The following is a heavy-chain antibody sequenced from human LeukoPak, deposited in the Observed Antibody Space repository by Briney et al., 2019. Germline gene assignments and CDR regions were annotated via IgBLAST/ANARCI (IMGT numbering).Heavy chain of an antibody. Sequence: GGSLRLSCAASGVTVSSNYMTWVRQAPGKGLEWVSVIYSGGYTYYADSAKGRFTISRDDSKNTLYLQMNSLRAEDTAVYYCARYGSGSYFAYWGQGTLVTVSP. CDR2: IYSGGYT. CDR1: GVTVSSNY. D-gene: IGHD3-10*01. CDR3: ARYGSGSYFAY. V-gene: IGHV3-53*01. J-gene: IGHJ4*02.